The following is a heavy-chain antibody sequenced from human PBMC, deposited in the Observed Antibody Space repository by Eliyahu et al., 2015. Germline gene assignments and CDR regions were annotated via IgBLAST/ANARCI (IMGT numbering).Heavy chain of an antibody. CDR3: ARQGEAAAGTPHWYFDL. Sequence: QLQLQESGPGLVKPSETLSLTCTVSGGSISSSSYYWGWIRQPPGKGLEWIGSIYYSGSTYYNPSLKSRVTISVDTSKNQFSLKLSSVTAADTAVYYCARQGEAAAGTPHWYFDLWGRGTLVTVSS. CDR1: GGSISSSSYY. D-gene: IGHD6-13*01. J-gene: IGHJ2*01. V-gene: IGHV4-39*01. CDR2: IYYSGST.